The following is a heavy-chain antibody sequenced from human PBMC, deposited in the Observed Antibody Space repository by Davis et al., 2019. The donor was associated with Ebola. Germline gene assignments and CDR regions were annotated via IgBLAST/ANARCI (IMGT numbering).Heavy chain of an antibody. CDR3: ARLHYDSSGYLYYYYGMDV. D-gene: IGHD3-22*01. CDR1: GGSFSGYY. Sequence: SETLSLTCAVYGGSFSGYYWSWIRQPPGKGLEWIGYIYYRGSTNYNPSLKSRVTISVDTSKNQFSLKLSSVTAADTAVYYCARLHYDSSGYLYYYYGMDVWGQGTTVTVSS. CDR2: IYYRGST. V-gene: IGHV4-59*12. J-gene: IGHJ6*02.